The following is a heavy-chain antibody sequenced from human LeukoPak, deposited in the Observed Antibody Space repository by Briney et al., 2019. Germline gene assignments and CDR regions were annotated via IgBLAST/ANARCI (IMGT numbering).Heavy chain of an antibody. Sequence: ASAKVSCKASGYTFTGYYMHWVRQAPGQGLEWMGWINPNSGGTNYAQKFQGRVTMTRDTSISTAYMELSRLRSDDTAVYYCARDPLITMVRGVTTEYYFDYWGQGTLVTVSS. J-gene: IGHJ4*02. D-gene: IGHD3-10*01. CDR2: INPNSGGT. V-gene: IGHV1-2*02. CDR3: ARDPLITMVRGVTTEYYFDY. CDR1: GYTFTGYY.